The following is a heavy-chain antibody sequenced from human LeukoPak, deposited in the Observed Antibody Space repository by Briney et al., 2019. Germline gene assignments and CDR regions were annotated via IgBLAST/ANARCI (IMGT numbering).Heavy chain of an antibody. V-gene: IGHV4-59*08. CDR3: ARGGYCSGGSCYFDY. CDR1: GGSISIYY. CDR2: FYNSGNT. D-gene: IGHD2-15*01. Sequence: SETLSLTCTVSGGSISIYYWSWIRQPPGKGLEWIGYFYNSGNTNYNPSLKSRVTISGDTSKSQLSLKLSSVTAADTAVYYCARGGYCSGGSCYFDYWGQGTLVTVSS. J-gene: IGHJ4*02.